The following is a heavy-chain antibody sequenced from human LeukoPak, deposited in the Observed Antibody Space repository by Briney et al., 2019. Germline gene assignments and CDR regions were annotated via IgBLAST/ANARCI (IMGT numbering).Heavy chain of an antibody. CDR1: GFTFSSYA. D-gene: IGHD1-26*01. V-gene: IGHV3-30-3*01. J-gene: IGHJ5*02. CDR3: ARERGGSYKSRWFDP. Sequence: GGSLRLSCAASGFTFSSYAMHWVRQAPGKGLEWVAVISYDGSNKYYADSVKGRFTISRDNSENTLYLQMNSLRAEDTAVYYCARERGGSYKSRWFDPWGQGTLVTVSS. CDR2: ISYDGSNK.